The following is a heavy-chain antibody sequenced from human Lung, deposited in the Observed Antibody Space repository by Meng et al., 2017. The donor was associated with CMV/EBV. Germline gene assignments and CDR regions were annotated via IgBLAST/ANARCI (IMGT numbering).Heavy chain of an antibody. CDR2: ISYDGSNK. Sequence: QVQLVESGGGVVQPGRSLGLSGAAYGFTLSSYAMHWVRQAPGKGLEWVAVISYDGSNKYYADSVKGRFTISRDNSKNTLYLQMNSLRAEDTAVYYCARDPDYVQSYYFDYWGQGTLVTVSS. CDR3: ARDPDYVQSYYFDY. J-gene: IGHJ4*02. CDR1: GFTLSSYA. D-gene: IGHD4-17*01. V-gene: IGHV3-30-3*01.